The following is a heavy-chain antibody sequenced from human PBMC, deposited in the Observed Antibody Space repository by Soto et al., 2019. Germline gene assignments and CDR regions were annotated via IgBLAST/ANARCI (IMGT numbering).Heavy chain of an antibody. J-gene: IGHJ4*02. CDR3: AKDPDSYGPDY. CDR2: ISGSGERT. D-gene: IGHD3-16*01. V-gene: IGHV3-23*01. CDR1: GFTLGDYA. Sequence: EEQLLESGGGVIQPGGSLRLSCAASGFTLGDYAMSWVRQAPGKGLEWASVISGSGERTFYIDSVKGRFTISRDTSKNTLYLQMNSLRADDTAVYYCAKDPDSYGPDYWGRGTLVIVS.